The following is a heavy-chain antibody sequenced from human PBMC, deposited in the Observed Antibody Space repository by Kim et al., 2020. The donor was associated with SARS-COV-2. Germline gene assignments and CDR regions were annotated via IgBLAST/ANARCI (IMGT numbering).Heavy chain of an antibody. V-gene: IGHV3-23*01. Sequence: GGSLRLSCAASGFTFSSYAMSWVRQAPGKGLEWVSAISGSGGSTYYADSVKGRFTISRDNSKNTLYLQMNSLRAEDTAVYYCAKAPQPELQLTWFDPWGQGTLVTVSS. CDR2: ISGSGGST. D-gene: IGHD1-26*01. J-gene: IGHJ5*02. CDR1: GFTFSSYA. CDR3: AKAPQPELQLTWFDP.